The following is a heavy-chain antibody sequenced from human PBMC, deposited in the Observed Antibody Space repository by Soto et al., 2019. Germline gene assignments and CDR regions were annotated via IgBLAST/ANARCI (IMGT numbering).Heavy chain of an antibody. J-gene: IGHJ4*01. CDR1: GGSFSDCY. CDR3: AKRINIFYYFDN. D-gene: IGHD3-3*02. CDR2: INHSGNT. Sequence: SETLSLTCAVYGGSFSDCYWSWIRQSPGKGLEWIGEINHSGNTNYNPSLKSPVTISVDTSKNQFSLKLSSVTAADTAVYYCAKRINIFYYFDNWGHGTPVTVSS. V-gene: IGHV4-34*01.